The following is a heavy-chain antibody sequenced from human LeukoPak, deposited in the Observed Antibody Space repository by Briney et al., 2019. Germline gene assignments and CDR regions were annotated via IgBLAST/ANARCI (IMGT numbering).Heavy chain of an antibody. V-gene: IGHV3-23*01. CDR1: GFTFSSYA. J-gene: IGHJ4*02. CDR3: AKDRRRIAVAGIRPFDY. D-gene: IGHD6-19*01. CDR2: ISCSGGST. Sequence: PVGSLRLSCAASGFTFSSYAMSWVRHAPGKGLECVSAISCSGGSTYYADSVKGRFTISRDNSKNTLYLQMNSPRAEDTAVYYCAKDRRRIAVAGIRPFDYWGQATLVTVSS.